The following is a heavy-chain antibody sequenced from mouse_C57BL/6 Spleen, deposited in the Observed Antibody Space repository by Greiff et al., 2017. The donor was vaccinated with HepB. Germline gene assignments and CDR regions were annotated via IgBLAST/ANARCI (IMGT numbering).Heavy chain of an antibody. J-gene: IGHJ4*01. CDR2: IYPGSGST. Sequence: QVQLKQPGAELVKPGASVKMSCKASGYTFTSYWITWVKQRPGQGLEWIGDIYPGSGSTNYNEKFKSKATLTVDTSSSTAYMQLSSLTSEDSAVYYCARRDITTVVAPRAMDYWGQGTSVTVSS. CDR1: GYTFTSYW. D-gene: IGHD1-1*01. CDR3: ARRDITTVVAPRAMDY. V-gene: IGHV1-55*01.